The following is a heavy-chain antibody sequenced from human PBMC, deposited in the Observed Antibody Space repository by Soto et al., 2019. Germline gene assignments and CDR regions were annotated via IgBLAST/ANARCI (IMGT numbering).Heavy chain of an antibody. D-gene: IGHD1-26*01. CDR1: GFTFSSYG. CDR3: AKVDHPGAT. CDR2: ISYDGSNK. V-gene: IGHV3-30*18. J-gene: IGHJ4*02. Sequence: QVQLVESGGGVVQPGRSLRLSCAASGFTFSSYGMHWVRQAPGKGLEWVAVISYDGSNKYYADSVKGRFTISRDNSKNTLYLQMNSLRAEDTAVYYCAKVDHPGATWGQGTLVTVSS.